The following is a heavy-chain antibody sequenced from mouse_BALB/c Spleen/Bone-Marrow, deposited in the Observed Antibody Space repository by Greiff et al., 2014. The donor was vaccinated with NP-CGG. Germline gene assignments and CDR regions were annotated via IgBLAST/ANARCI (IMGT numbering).Heavy chain of an antibody. D-gene: IGHD4-1*01. Sequence: EVHLVESGGDLVKPGGSLKLSCAASGFTFSSYGMSWVRQTPDKRLEWVATINSGGSHIYYPDSVEGRFTISRDNAKNTLYLQKNRLKSEDTAMHYWARRENWGFRGPLDVGGAGTTVTVS. CDR3: ARRENWGFRGPLDV. CDR2: INSGGSHI. V-gene: IGHV5-6*01. J-gene: IGHJ1*01. CDR1: GFTFSSYG.